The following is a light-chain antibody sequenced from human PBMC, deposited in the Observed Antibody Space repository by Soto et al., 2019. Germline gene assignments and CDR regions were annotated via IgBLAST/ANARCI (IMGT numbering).Light chain of an antibody. CDR2: DVS. Sequence: QSALPQPASVSGSPGQAITISCTGTSSDVGGYNYVSWYQQHPGKAPQLMIYDVSNRPSGVSNRFSGSKSGNTPSLTIYRPQAEDEADYYCSSYTTSIPDVFGTGSKLTLL. J-gene: IGLJ1*01. CDR1: SSDVGGYNY. CDR3: SSYTTSIPDV. V-gene: IGLV2-14*01.